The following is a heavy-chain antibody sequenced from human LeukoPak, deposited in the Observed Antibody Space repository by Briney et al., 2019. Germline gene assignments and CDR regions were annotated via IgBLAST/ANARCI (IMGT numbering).Heavy chain of an antibody. CDR2: IYSGGST. CDR1: GFTVISNY. V-gene: IGHV3-66*01. D-gene: IGHD3-9*01. CDR3: ARGHNFGRLHPFDY. J-gene: IGHJ4*02. Sequence: GSLRLSCAASGFTVISNYMSWVRQAPGKGLEWVSVIYSGGSTYYADSVKGRFTISRDNSKNTLYLQMNSLRAEDTAVYYCARGHNFGRLHPFDYWGQGTLVTVSS.